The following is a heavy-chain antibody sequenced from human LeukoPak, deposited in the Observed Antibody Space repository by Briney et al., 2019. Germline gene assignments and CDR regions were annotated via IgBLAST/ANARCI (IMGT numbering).Heavy chain of an antibody. D-gene: IGHD2-2*03. CDR2: INPSGGST. Sequence: GASVKVSCKASGYTFTSYYMHWVRQAPGQGLEWMGIINPSGGSTSYAQKFQGRVTMTRDTSISTAYMELSRLRSDDTAVYYCARDSGYCSSTSCYIWFDPWGQGTLVTVSS. CDR1: GYTFTSYY. J-gene: IGHJ5*02. CDR3: ARDSGYCSSTSCYIWFDP. V-gene: IGHV1-46*01.